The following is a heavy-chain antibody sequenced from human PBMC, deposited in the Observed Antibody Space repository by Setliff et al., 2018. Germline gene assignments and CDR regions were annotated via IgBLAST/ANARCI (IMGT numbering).Heavy chain of an antibody. CDR3: ATSVSLIQRVLYTQGHPEPFYF. J-gene: IGHJ4*02. CDR1: GYALNEFS. Sequence: ASVKVSRQVSGYALNEFSMHWVRQAPGTGLEWMGGFDPEDGETIYVQKFQDRVTMHEDTSTDKDYMDLSSLISEDTAVYYRATSVSLIQRVLYTQGHPEPFYFWGQGALVTVSS. CDR2: FDPEDGET. V-gene: IGHV1-24*01. D-gene: IGHD5-18*01.